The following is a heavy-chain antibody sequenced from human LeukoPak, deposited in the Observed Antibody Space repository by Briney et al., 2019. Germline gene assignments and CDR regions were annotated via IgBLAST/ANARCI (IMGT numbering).Heavy chain of an antibody. V-gene: IGHV1-2*02. J-gene: IGHJ4*02. CDR3: ARDLILGSSTSHIFDY. Sequence: KPRASVKVSCKASGYTFTGYYMHWVRQAPGQGLEWMGWINPNSGDTNYGQKFQGRVTMTRDTSISTAYMELSRLRSDDTAVYYCARDLILGSSTSHIFDYWGQGTLVTVSS. D-gene: IGHD2-2*01. CDR2: INPNSGDT. CDR1: GYTFTGYY.